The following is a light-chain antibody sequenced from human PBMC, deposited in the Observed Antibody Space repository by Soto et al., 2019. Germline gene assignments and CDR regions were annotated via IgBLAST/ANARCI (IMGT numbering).Light chain of an antibody. J-gene: IGKJ5*01. CDR1: QSLLHINGYNY. CDR2: LGS. V-gene: IGKV2-28*01. Sequence: DIRETQSPLSLPFTPAEPSSISCRSSQSLLHINGYNYLDWYLQKPGQSPQLLIYLGSNRASGVPDRFSGSGSGTDFTLKISRVEAEDVGVYYCMQALQTPITFGQGTRLEIK. CDR3: MQALQTPIT.